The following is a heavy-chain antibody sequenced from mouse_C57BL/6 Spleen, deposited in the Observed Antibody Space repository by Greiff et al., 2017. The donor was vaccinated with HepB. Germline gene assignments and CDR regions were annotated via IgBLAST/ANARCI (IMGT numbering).Heavy chain of an antibody. J-gene: IGHJ2*01. CDR3: ARKTTVVASFDY. CDR2: IYPGDGDT. D-gene: IGHD1-1*01. V-gene: IGHV1-82*01. Sequence: VQLQQSGPELVKPGASVKISCKASGYAFSSSWMNWVKQRPGKGLEWIGRIYPGDGDTNYNGKFKGKATLTADKSSSTAYMQLNSLTSEDSAVYYCARKTTVVASFDYWGQGTTLTVSS. CDR1: GYAFSSSW.